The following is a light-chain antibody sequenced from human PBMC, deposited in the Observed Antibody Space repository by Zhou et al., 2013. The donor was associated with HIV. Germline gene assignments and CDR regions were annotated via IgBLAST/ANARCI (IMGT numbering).Light chain of an antibody. Sequence: DIQMTQSPSSLSASVGDRVTITCQASQDIRNYLNWYQQKSGKAPKLLMYDASSLETGVPSRFSGSGFGTRFSFTISSLQPQDIATYYCQQYDSLPPTFGGGTKVEIK. CDR3: QQYDSLPPT. J-gene: IGKJ4*01. CDR1: QDIRNY. V-gene: IGKV1-33*01. CDR2: DAS.